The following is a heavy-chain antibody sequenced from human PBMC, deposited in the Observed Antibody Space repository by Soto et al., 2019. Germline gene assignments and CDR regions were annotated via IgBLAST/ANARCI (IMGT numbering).Heavy chain of an antibody. CDR3: TKEHCNHPDNWFDP. V-gene: IGHV3-30*18. CDR2: ISYDGSNK. J-gene: IGHJ5*02. CDR1: GFTFSSYG. Sequence: GGSLRLSCAASGFTFSSYGMHWVRQAPGKGLEWVAVISYDGSNKYYADSVKGRFTISRDNSKNTLYLQMDSLRAEDTAIYYCTKEHCNHPDNWFDPWGQGT. D-gene: IGHD4-4*01.